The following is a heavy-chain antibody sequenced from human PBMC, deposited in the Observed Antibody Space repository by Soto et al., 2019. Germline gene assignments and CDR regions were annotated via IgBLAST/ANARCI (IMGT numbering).Heavy chain of an antibody. CDR3: ARWGNYDSGSGYYHDNYYMDV. CDR2: INHSGST. D-gene: IGHD3-3*01. V-gene: IGHV4-34*01. Sequence: SETLSLTCAVYGGSFSGYYWSWIRQPPGKGLEWIGEINHSGSTNYNPSLKSRVTISVDTSKNQFSLKLSSVTAADTAVYYCARWGNYDSGSGYYHDNYYMDVWGKGTTVTVSS. CDR1: GGSFSGYY. J-gene: IGHJ6*03.